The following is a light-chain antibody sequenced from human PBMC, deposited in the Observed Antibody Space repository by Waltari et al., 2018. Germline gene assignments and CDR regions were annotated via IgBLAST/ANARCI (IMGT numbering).Light chain of an antibody. J-gene: IGLJ3*02. CDR2: EGS. CDR3: SSYAGTSTWV. CDR1: SSDIGTYNL. V-gene: IGLV2-23*01. Sequence: QSALTQPASVSGSLGQSITISCTGTSSDIGTYNLVSWYQQHPGKAPKLMIYEGSKRPSGVSNRFSGSKSGNTASLTISGLQAEDEADYYCSSYAGTSTWVFGGGTKLTVL.